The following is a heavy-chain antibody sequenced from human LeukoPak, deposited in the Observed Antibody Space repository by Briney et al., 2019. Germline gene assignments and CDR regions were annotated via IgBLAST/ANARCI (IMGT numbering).Heavy chain of an antibody. J-gene: IGHJ4*02. CDR1: GFTFSSYG. CDR2: IWYDGSNK. Sequence: PGGSPRLSCAASGFTFSSYGMHWVRQAPGKGLEWVAVIWYDGSNKYYADSVEGRFTISRDNSKNTLYLQMNSLRAEDTAVYYCARAGYSSGWYPYFDYWGQGTLVTVSS. D-gene: IGHD6-19*01. V-gene: IGHV3-33*01. CDR3: ARAGYSSGWYPYFDY.